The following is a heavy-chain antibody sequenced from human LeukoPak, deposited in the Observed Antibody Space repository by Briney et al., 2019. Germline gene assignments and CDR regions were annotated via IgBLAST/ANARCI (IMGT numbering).Heavy chain of an antibody. CDR3: ARAPSSRLKAYYFDY. J-gene: IGHJ4*02. D-gene: IGHD6-6*01. Sequence: SETLSLTCSVSGYSITSGYYWGWIRQPPGKGLEWIGRINYSGSTYYNPSLKSRVTISVDTSKNQFSLKLSSVTAADTAVYYCARAPSSRLKAYYFDYWGQGTLVTVSS. CDR2: INYSGST. V-gene: IGHV4-38-2*02. CDR1: GYSITSGYY.